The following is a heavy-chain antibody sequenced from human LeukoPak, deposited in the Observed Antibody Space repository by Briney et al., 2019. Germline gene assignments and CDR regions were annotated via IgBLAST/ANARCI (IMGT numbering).Heavy chain of an antibody. CDR2: ISGGGETR. J-gene: IGHJ3*02. CDR3: ARDPPTDAFDI. Sequence: GGSLRLSCAASGFTFSIYSMNWVRQAPGKGLEWVSYISGGGETRYYADSVKGRFTISRDNAKNSLYLQMNSLRAEDTAVYYCARDPPTDAFDIWGQGTMVTVSS. V-gene: IGHV3-48*04. CDR1: GFTFSIYS.